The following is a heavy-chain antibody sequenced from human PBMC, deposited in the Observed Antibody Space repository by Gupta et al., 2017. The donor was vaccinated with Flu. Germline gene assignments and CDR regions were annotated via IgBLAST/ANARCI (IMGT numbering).Heavy chain of an antibody. D-gene: IGHD4-17*01. Sequence: EVQLVESGGGLVQPGGSLRLSCVASGFSFSSYWMSWVRQAPGKGLEWVANSNENGNTRHYGDSVKGRYTISRDNAENSLFLQMNSLRPEDTAVYYCASHGDWSFDCRGQGTLVTVSS. J-gene: IGHJ4*02. CDR3: ASHGDWSFDC. V-gene: IGHV3-7*01. CDR1: GFSFSSYW. CDR2: SNENGNTR.